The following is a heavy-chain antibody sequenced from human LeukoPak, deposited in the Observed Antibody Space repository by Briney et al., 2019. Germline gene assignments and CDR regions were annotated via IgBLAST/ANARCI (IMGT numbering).Heavy chain of an antibody. CDR2: ISWNSGSI. D-gene: IGHD4-17*01. V-gene: IGHV3-9*01. Sequence: GGSLRLSCAASGFTFDDYAMHWVRHAPGKGLEWVSGISWNSGSIGYADSVKGRFTISRDNAKNSLYLQMNSLRAEDTALYYCAKDSVDTVTTAWYFDYWGQGTLVTVSS. J-gene: IGHJ4*02. CDR1: GFTFDDYA. CDR3: AKDSVDTVTTAWYFDY.